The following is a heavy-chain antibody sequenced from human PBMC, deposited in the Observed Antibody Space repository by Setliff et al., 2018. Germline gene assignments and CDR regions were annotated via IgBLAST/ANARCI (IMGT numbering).Heavy chain of an antibody. Sequence: PSETLSLTCAVSGGSISSSNWWSWVRQPPGKGLEWIGSIYYSGSTYYNPSLKSRVTISGDTSKNQFSLKLSSVTAADTAVYYCAIENPSRLELRGAFDYWGQGTLVTVSS. D-gene: IGHD1-7*01. V-gene: IGHV4-4*02. CDR2: IYYSGST. J-gene: IGHJ4*02. CDR3: AIENPSRLELRGAFDY. CDR1: GGSISSSNW.